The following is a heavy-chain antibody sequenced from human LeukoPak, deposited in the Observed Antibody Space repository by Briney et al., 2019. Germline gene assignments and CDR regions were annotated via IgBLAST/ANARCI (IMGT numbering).Heavy chain of an antibody. CDR3: TSTGYSSSWYARPFPFDY. CDR1: GGSISSSSYY. CDR2: IYDSGST. Sequence: PSETLSLTCTVYGGSISSSSYYWGWIRQPPGQGLEWIGSIYDSGSTYSNPSLKSRVTISVDTSKNQFSLTLISVTAADTAVYYCTSTGYSSSWYARPFPFDYWGQGTLVTVSS. D-gene: IGHD6-13*01. V-gene: IGHV4-39*01. J-gene: IGHJ4*02.